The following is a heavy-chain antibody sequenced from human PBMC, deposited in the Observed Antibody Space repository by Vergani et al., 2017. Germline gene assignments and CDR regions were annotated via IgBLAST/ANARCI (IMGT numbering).Heavy chain of an antibody. CDR2: IIPIFGTA. V-gene: IGHV1-69*01. Sequence: QVQLVESAGGVVQPGGSLRLSCAASGFTFSSYAISWVRQAPGQGLEWMGGIIPIFGTANYAQKFQGRVTITADESTSTAYMELSSLRSEDTAVCYCARSRGIVVVPAARLNNWFDPWGQGTLVTVSS. CDR1: GFTFSSYA. J-gene: IGHJ5*02. CDR3: ARSRGIVVVPAARLNNWFDP. D-gene: IGHD2-2*01.